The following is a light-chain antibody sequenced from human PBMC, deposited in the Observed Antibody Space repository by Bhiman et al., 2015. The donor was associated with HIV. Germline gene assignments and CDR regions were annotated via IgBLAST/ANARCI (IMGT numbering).Light chain of an antibody. CDR3: SSLTSSITYV. Sequence: QSALTQPRSVSGSPGQSITISCTGTGSDVGGYNHVSWYQQHPGKAPKLMIYDVSNRPSGVSNRFSGSKSGNTASLTISGLQAEDEADYYCSSLTSSITYVFGTGTNVTVL. V-gene: IGLV2-14*03. CDR2: DVS. CDR1: GSDVGGYNH. J-gene: IGLJ1*01.